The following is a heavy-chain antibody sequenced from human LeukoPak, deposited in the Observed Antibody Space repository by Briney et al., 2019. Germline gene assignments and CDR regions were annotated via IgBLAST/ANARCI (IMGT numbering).Heavy chain of an antibody. D-gene: IGHD6-19*01. J-gene: IGHJ6*02. CDR1: GFTFSSYS. CDR3: ARDPANSSGWFASGYYYYGMDV. Sequence: GGSLRLSCAASGFTFSSYSMNWVRQAPGKGLEWVSSISSSSSYIYYADSVKGRFTISRDNAKNSLYLQMNSLRAEDTAVYYCARDPANSSGWFASGYYYYGMDVWGQGTTVTVSS. V-gene: IGHV3-21*01. CDR2: ISSSSSYI.